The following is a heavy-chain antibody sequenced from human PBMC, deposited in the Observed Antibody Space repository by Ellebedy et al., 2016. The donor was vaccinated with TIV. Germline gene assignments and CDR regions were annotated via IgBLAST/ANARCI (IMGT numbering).Heavy chain of an antibody. D-gene: IGHD4-17*01. J-gene: IGHJ6*02. CDR2: IIPIFGTA. Sequence: SVKVSXXASAGTFSSYAISWVRQAPGQGLEWMGGIIPIFGTANYAQKFQGRVTITADESTSTAYMELSSLRSEDTAVYYCARAPAETTTVTNGMDVWGQGTTVTVS. CDR3: ARAPAETTTVTNGMDV. V-gene: IGHV1-69*13. CDR1: AGTFSSYA.